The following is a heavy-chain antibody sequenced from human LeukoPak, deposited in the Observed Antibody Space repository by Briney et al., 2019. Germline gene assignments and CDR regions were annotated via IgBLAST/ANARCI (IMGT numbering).Heavy chain of an antibody. Sequence: ASVKVSCKASGYTFTGYYMHWVRQAPGQGLEWMGWINPNSGGTNYAQKFQGWVTMTRDTSISTAYMELSRLRSDDTAVYYCARGFVVPAAPGAFDIWGQGTMVTVSS. CDR1: GYTFTGYY. CDR2: INPNSGGT. J-gene: IGHJ3*02. V-gene: IGHV1-2*04. D-gene: IGHD2-2*01. CDR3: ARGFVVPAAPGAFDI.